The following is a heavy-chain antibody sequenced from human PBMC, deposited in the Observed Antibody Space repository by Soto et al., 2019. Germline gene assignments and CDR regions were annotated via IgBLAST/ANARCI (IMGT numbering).Heavy chain of an antibody. J-gene: IGHJ6*02. CDR2: ISYDGSNK. V-gene: IGHV3-30-3*01. D-gene: IGHD3-3*01. CDR1: GFTFSSYA. CDR3: ARETPEPTSYDFWSGYLSGDDYYYYYGMDV. Sequence: HPGGSLRLSCAASGFTFSSYAMHWVRQAPGKGLEWVAVISYDGSNKYYADSVKGRFTISRDNSKNTLYLQMNSLRAEDTAVYYCARETPEPTSYDFWSGYLSGDDYYYYYGMDVWGQGTTVTVSS.